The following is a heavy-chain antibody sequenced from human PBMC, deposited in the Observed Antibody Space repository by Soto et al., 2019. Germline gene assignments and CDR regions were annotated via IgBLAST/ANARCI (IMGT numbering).Heavy chain of an antibody. CDR2: ISGSGDGR. CDR3: VKGDFHFDDSGYFSLFDI. J-gene: IGHJ3*02. CDR1: GFTFSSYA. Sequence: GGSLRLSCAASGFTFSSYAVSWVRQAPGKGLEWVSGISGSGDGRYYADSVKGRFTISRDKSKNTVFLQMKGLSADDTAIYYCVKGDFHFDDSGYFSLFDIWGQGTMVTVSS. V-gene: IGHV3-23*01. D-gene: IGHD3-22*01.